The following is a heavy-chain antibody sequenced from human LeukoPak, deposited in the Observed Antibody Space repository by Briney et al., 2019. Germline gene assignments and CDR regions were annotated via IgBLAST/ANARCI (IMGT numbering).Heavy chain of an antibody. V-gene: IGHV3-23*01. D-gene: IGHD6-19*01. CDR1: GFAFSVYA. CDR2: IHANSIST. Sequence: GGSLRLSCAASGFAFSVYAMSWLRQPPGKGLEWVSTIHANSISTSYAASVRGRFTISRDNSKNTLYLQLNTLRADDTATYYCAKPISGGLAVTADWFHPWGQGTLVVVSS. J-gene: IGHJ5*01. CDR3: AKPISGGLAVTADWFHP.